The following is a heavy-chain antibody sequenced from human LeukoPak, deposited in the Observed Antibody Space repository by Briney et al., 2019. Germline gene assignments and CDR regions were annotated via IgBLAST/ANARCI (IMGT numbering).Heavy chain of an antibody. CDR3: ARDGWYYDSSGFY. V-gene: IGHV3-7*01. CDR1: GFTFSSYG. D-gene: IGHD3-22*01. CDR2: IKQDGSEK. J-gene: IGHJ4*02. Sequence: PGGSLRLSCAASGFTFSSYGMHWVRQAPGKGLEWVANIKQDGSEKYYVDSVKGRFTISRDNAKSSLYLQMNSLRAEDTAVYYCARDGWYYDSSGFYWGQGTLVTVSS.